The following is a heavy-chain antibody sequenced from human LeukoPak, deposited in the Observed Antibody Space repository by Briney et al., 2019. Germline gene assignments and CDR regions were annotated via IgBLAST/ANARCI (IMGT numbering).Heavy chain of an antibody. J-gene: IGHJ4*02. Sequence: SETLSLTCTASGDSISSYHWSWIRQPPGKGLEWIGYISYSGSTTYNLSLKSRVTISVDTSKNQFSLRLTSVTAADTAVYYCARVGRGDHTWGSYSCDHWGQGTQVTVSS. CDR2: ISYSGST. CDR1: GDSISSYH. CDR3: ARVGRGDHTWGSYSCDH. D-gene: IGHD3-16*01. V-gene: IGHV4-59*01.